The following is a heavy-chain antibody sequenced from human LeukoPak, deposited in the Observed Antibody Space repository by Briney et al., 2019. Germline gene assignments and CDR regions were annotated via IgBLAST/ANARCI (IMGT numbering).Heavy chain of an antibody. CDR2: INPNSGGT. CDR1: GYAFTGYY. J-gene: IGHJ4*02. CDR3: ARVRVVVVAATQREYYFDY. D-gene: IGHD2-15*01. Sequence: ASAKVSCKASGYAFTGYYMHWVRQAPGQGLEWMGWINPNSGGTNYAQKFQGRVTMTRDTSISTAYMELSRLRSDDTAVYYCARVRVVVVAATQREYYFDYWGQGTLVTVSS. V-gene: IGHV1-2*02.